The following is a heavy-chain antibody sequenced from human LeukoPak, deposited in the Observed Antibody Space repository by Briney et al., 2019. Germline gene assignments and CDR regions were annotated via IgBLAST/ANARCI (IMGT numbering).Heavy chain of an antibody. CDR1: GGSISSISYY. J-gene: IGHJ1*01. Sequence: SETLSLTCTISGGSISSISYYRGWIRQPPGKGLEWIGSIYYSGSTYYNPSLKSRVTISVDTSKNQFSLKLSSVTAADTAVYYCARYDYGGNREYFQHWGQGTLVTVSS. D-gene: IGHD4-23*01. CDR3: ARYDYGGNREYFQH. V-gene: IGHV4-39*01. CDR2: IYYSGST.